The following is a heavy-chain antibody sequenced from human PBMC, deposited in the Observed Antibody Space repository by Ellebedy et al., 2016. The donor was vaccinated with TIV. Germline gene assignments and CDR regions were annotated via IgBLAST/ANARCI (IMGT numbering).Heavy chain of an antibody. D-gene: IGHD3-22*01. CDR2: IWYDGSNK. Sequence: GESLKISCAASGFTFSSYGMHWVRPAPGKGLEWVAVIWYDGSNKYYADSVKGRFTISRDNSKNTLYLQMNSLRAEETAVYYCARRHAHYDMGYYFDYWGQGTLVTVSS. V-gene: IGHV3-33*08. CDR1: GFTFSSYG. J-gene: IGHJ4*02. CDR3: ARRHAHYDMGYYFDY.